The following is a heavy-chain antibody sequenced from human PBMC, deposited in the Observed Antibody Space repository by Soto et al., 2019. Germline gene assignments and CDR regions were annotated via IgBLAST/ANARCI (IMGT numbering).Heavy chain of an antibody. CDR1: GGSISSGGYY. D-gene: IGHD3-3*01. Sequence: TLSLTCTVSGGSISSGGYYWSWIRQHPGKGLEWIGYIYYSGSTYYNPSLKSRVTISVDTSKNQFSLKLSSVTAADTAVYFCARVLGEWYINFLGPYGVELRCQATTVTDSS. CDR2: IYYSGST. V-gene: IGHV4-31*03. J-gene: IGHJ6*02. CDR3: ARVLGEWYINFLGPYGVEL.